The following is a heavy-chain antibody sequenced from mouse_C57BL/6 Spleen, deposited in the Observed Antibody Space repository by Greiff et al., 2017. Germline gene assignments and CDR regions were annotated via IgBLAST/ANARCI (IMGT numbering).Heavy chain of an antibody. CDR1: GYAFTNYL. CDR2: INPGSGGT. Sequence: VQLQQSGAELVRPGTSVKVSCKASGYAFTNYLIEWVKQRPGQGLEWIGVINPGSGGTNYNEKFKGKATLTADKSSSTAYMQLSSLTSEDSAVYFCARRNYYGSNWGYFDVWGTGTTVTVSS. J-gene: IGHJ1*03. D-gene: IGHD1-1*01. CDR3: ARRNYYGSNWGYFDV. V-gene: IGHV1-54*01.